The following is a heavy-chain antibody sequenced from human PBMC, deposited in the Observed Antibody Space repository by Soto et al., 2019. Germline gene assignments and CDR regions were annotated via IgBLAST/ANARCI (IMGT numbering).Heavy chain of an antibody. CDR3: ARISSVDPYGYVNGGLDV. D-gene: IGHD5-18*01. Sequence: KPSETLSLTCSVSGGSIRSYYWSWIRQSPEKGLEWIGYFYHSGNSNYNPSLKSRVTISVDTSKNQLSLSLRSVTAADTAVYFCARISSVDPYGYVNGGLDVCGQGTTVTVSS. CDR1: GGSIRSYY. V-gene: IGHV4-59*01. J-gene: IGHJ6*02. CDR2: FYHSGNS.